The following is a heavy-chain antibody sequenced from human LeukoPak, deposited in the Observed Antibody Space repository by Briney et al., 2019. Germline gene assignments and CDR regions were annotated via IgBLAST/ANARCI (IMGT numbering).Heavy chain of an antibody. CDR1: GFTFSSFA. D-gene: IGHD3-10*01. Sequence: GGSLRLSCAASGFTFSSFAMHWARQAPGQGLEWMGRINPNSGGTNYAQRFQGRVTMTRDTSISTAYMELSRLRSDDTAVYYCARGDSYLSPKEIYYYGSGSYYKGAFDIWGQGTMVTVSS. V-gene: IGHV1-2*06. J-gene: IGHJ3*02. CDR2: INPNSGGT. CDR3: ARGDSYLSPKEIYYYGSGSYYKGAFDI.